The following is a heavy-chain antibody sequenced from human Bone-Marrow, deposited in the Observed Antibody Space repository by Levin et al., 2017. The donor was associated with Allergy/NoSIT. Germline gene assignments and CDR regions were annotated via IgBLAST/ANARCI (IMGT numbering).Heavy chain of an antibody. D-gene: IGHD2-15*01. V-gene: IGHV1-3*01. CDR3: ARERVVSAYYYYYMDV. CDR1: GYTFTSYA. CDR2: INAGNGNT. Sequence: ASVKVSCKASGYTFTSYAMHWVRQAPGQRLEWMGWINAGNGNTKYSQKFQGRVTITRDTSASTAYMELSSLRSEDTAVYYCARERVVSAYYYYYMDVWGKGTTVTVSS. J-gene: IGHJ6*03.